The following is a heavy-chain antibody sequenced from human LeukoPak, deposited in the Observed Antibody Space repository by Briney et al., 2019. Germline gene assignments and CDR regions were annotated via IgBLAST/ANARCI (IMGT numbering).Heavy chain of an antibody. CDR1: EFSVGSNY. V-gene: IGHV3-30*03. J-gene: IGHJ5*02. D-gene: IGHD2-2*01. Sequence: GGSLRLSCAASEFSVGSNYMTWVRQAPGKGLEWVAVISYDGSNKYYADSVKGRFTISRDNSKNTLYLQMNSLRAEDTAVYYCARDKAVPAASWSSWFDPWGQGTLVTVSS. CDR3: ARDKAVPAASWSSWFDP. CDR2: ISYDGSNK.